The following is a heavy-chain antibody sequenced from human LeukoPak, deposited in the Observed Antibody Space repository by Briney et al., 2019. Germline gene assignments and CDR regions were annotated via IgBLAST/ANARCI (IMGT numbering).Heavy chain of an antibody. D-gene: IGHD6-13*01. CDR2: ISSSSSYM. Sequence: PGGSLRLSCAASGFTFSSYSMNWVRQAPGKGLEWVSSISSSSSYMYYADSVKGRFTISRDNAKNSLYLQMNSLRAEDTALYYCAKDKGDGSSSYYYYYGMDVWGQGTTVTVSS. CDR1: GFTFSSYS. V-gene: IGHV3-21*04. J-gene: IGHJ6*02. CDR3: AKDKGDGSSSYYYYYGMDV.